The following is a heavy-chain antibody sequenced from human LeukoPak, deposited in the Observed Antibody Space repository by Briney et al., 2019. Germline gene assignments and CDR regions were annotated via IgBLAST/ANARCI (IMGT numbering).Heavy chain of an antibody. Sequence: PGRSLRLSCAASGFTFSDYAMHWVRQAPGKGLEWVSVISYDGSNKYYADSVKGRFTISRDNSKTTLFLQMNSLRVEDTAVYYCGGEAGYWGQGTLVSVSS. J-gene: IGHJ4*02. V-gene: IGHV3-30-3*01. CDR2: ISYDGSNK. CDR3: GGEAGY. D-gene: IGHD6-19*01. CDR1: GFTFSDYA.